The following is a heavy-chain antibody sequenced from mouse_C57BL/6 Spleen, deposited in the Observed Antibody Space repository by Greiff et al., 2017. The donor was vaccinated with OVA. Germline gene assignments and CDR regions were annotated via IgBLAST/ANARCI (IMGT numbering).Heavy chain of an antibody. D-gene: IGHD2-10*01. CDR3: APYLYYAMDY. V-gene: IGHV1-82*01. CDR2: IYPGDGDT. Sequence: VQLQQSGPELVKPGASVKISCKASGYAFSSSWMNWVKQRPGKGLEWIGRIYPGDGDTNYNGKFKGKATLTADKSSSTAYMQLSSLTSEDSAVYFCAPYLYYAMDYWGQGTSVTVSS. J-gene: IGHJ4*01. CDR1: GYAFSSSW.